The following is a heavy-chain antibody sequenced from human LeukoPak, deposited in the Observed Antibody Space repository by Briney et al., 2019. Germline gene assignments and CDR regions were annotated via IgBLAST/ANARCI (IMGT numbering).Heavy chain of an antibody. V-gene: IGHV4-59*01. CDR3: ARGPPPDFDC. CDR1: GGSISSYY. Sequence: SENLSLTCTVSGGSISSYYWSWIRQPPGKGLEWIGCIYYSGSTNYNPFLKSRVTISVDTSKNQFSLKLSSVTAADTAVYYCARGPPPDFDCWGQGTLVTVSS. J-gene: IGHJ4*02. CDR2: IYYSGST.